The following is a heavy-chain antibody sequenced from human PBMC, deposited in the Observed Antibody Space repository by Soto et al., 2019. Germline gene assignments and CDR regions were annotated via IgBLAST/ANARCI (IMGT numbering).Heavy chain of an antibody. J-gene: IGHJ4*02. D-gene: IGHD6-19*01. Sequence: ESGGGLVQPGGSLRLSCAASGFTLSSHGLNWVRQSPGKGLEWVSYISGSGTSIYYADSVKGRFTVSRDNAKNSLYLQMNSLRDEDTAVYYCASPAVADKHEFDYWGQGTLVTVSS. V-gene: IGHV3-48*02. CDR3: ASPAVADKHEFDY. CDR2: ISGSGTSI. CDR1: GFTLSSHG.